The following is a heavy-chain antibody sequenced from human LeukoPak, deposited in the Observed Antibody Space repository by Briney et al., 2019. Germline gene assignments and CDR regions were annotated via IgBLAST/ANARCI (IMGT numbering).Heavy chain of an antibody. D-gene: IGHD1/OR15-1a*01. CDR2: ISYSGSA. CDR1: GGSFRSRNYL. V-gene: IGHV4-30-4*08. J-gene: IGHJ3*02. CDR3: AREVNIQADSDAFDI. Sequence: TSETLSLTCTVSGGSFRSRNYLWSWIRHTPGAALVWIGYISYSGSAYYNPSLKSRVTVSIDTSNSQFSLRLRSVTAADTAVYYCAREVNIQADSDAFDIWGPGTTVTVSS.